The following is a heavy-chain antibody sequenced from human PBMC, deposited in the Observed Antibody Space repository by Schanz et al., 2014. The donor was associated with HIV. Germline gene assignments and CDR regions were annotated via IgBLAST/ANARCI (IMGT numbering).Heavy chain of an antibody. Sequence: EVQLVESGGGLVQPGGSLRLSCADSGITFSSYAMSWVRQAPGKGLEWVSDISGSGGNTYYADSVKGRFTISRDNSKNTLYLQMSSLRVEDTAVYYRAKTSITLGMDVWGQGTLVTVSS. CDR2: ISGSGGNT. CDR1: GITFSSYA. J-gene: IGHJ4*02. V-gene: IGHV3-23*04. CDR3: AKTSITLGMDV. D-gene: IGHD1-20*01.